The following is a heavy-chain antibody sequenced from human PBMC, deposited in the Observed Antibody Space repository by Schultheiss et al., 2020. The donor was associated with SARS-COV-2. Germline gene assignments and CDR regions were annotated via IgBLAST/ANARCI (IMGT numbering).Heavy chain of an antibody. CDR2: ISGSGGST. Sequence: GGSLRLSCAASGFTFSSYAMSWVRQAPGKGLEWVSVISGSGGSTYYADSVKGRFTISRDDSKNTAYLQMNSLKTEDTAVYYCTSVSLAAIPNWGQGTLVTVSS. CDR3: TSVSLAAIPN. V-gene: IGHV3-23*01. J-gene: IGHJ4*02. D-gene: IGHD2-15*01. CDR1: GFTFSSYA.